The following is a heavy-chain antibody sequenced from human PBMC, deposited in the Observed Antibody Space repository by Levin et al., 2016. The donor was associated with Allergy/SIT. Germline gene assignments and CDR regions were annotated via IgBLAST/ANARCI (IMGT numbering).Heavy chain of an antibody. V-gene: IGHV3-21*01. J-gene: IGHJ6*02. CDR3: ARGTYQEGGYYYYGMDV. Sequence: GGSLRLSCAASGFTFSSYSMNWVRQAPGKGLEWVSSISSSSSYIYYADSVKGRFTISRDNAKNSLYLQMNSLRAEDTAVYYCARGTYQEGGYYYYGMDVWGQGTTVTVSS. D-gene: IGHD2-2*01. CDR2: ISSSSSYI. CDR1: GFTFSSYS.